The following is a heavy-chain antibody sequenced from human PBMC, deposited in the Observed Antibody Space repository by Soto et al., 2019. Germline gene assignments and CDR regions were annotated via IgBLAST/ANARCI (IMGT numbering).Heavy chain of an antibody. CDR3: ARCTWEWSPCYSIYYGMDV. Sequence: QVQLVQSGAEVKKPGSSVKVSCKASGGTFSSYAISWVRQAPGQGLEWMGGIIPIFGTANYAQKFQGRVTITADKSTSTDYMELSSLRDEDTVLYYCARCTWEWSPCYSIYYGMDVWGQGTTVTVSS. D-gene: IGHD3-3*01. V-gene: IGHV1-69*06. CDR2: IIPIFGTA. CDR1: GGTFSSYA. J-gene: IGHJ6*02.